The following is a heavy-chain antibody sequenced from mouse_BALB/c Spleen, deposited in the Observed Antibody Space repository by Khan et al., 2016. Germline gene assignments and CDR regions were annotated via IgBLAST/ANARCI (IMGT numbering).Heavy chain of an antibody. V-gene: IGHV1-7*01. J-gene: IGHJ2*01. CDR1: GYTFTSYW. D-gene: IGHD1-1*01. CDR3: AYYYGSSYY. Sequence: QVQLQQSGAELAKPGASVKMSCKASGYTFTSYWTHWVKQRPGQGLEWIGYINPSTGYTEYNQKFKDKATLTADKSSSTAYMQLSSLTSEDSAVYYCAYYYGSSYYWGQGTTLTVSS. CDR2: INPSTGYT.